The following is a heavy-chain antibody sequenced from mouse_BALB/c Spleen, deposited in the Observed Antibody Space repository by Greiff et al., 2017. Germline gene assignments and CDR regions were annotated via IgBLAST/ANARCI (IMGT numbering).Heavy chain of an antibody. V-gene: IGHV1-69*02. Sequence: VQLQQPGAELVRPGASVKLSCKASGYTFTSYWINWVKQRPGQGLEWIGNIYPSDSYTNYNQKFKDKATLTVDKSSSTAYMQLSSPTSEDSAVYYCTRCGNNYFDYWGQGTTLTVSS. CDR2: IYPSDSYT. J-gene: IGHJ2*01. CDR3: TRCGNNYFDY. CDR1: GYTFTSYW. D-gene: IGHD2-1*01.